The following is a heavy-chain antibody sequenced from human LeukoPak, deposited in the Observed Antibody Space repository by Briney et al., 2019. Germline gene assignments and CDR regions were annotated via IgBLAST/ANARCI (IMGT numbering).Heavy chain of an antibody. CDR3: ARDRYFIGFDY. J-gene: IGHJ4*02. Sequence: SETLSLTCTVSGGSISSYYWSWIRQPPGKGLEWIGYIYYSGSTNYNPSLKSRVTISVDTSKNQFSLKLSSVTAADTAVYYCARDRYFIGFDYWGQGTLVTVS. D-gene: IGHD3-9*01. CDR2: IYYSGST. V-gene: IGHV4-59*12. CDR1: GGSISSYY.